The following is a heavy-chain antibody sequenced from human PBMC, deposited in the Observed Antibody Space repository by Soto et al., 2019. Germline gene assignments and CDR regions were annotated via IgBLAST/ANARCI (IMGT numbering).Heavy chain of an antibody. CDR3: ARRPANGWLGD. V-gene: IGHV5-51*01. D-gene: IGHD2-8*01. Sequence: PGESLKISCKASGYSFSTNWIGWVRQKPGEGLEWMAIVNPGDSDTRYSPSFRGQVTISADKSITASYLQWSSLKASDNTMYYCARRPANGWLGDWGRGTWVTVST. CDR1: GYSFSTNW. J-gene: IGHJ4*02. CDR2: VNPGDSDT.